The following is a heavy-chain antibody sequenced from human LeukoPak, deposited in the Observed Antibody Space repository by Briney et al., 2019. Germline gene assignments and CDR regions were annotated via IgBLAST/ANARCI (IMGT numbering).Heavy chain of an antibody. CDR2: IYYSGST. CDR3: AREGADLGGYDWFDP. V-gene: IGHV4-31*03. Sequence: SETLSLTCTVSGGSISSGGYYWSWIRQHPGKGLEWIGYIYYSGSTYYNPSLKSRVTISVDTSKNQFSLKLSSVTAADTAVYYCAREGADLGGYDWFDPWGQGTLVTVSS. CDR1: GGSISSGGYY. D-gene: IGHD5-12*01. J-gene: IGHJ5*02.